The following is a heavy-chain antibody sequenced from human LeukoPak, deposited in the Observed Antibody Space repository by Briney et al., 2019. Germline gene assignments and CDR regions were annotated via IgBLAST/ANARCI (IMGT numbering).Heavy chain of an antibody. CDR1: GFTLSTFN. CDR3: ARLEYYYVSGNYYKLFDY. Sequence: GGSLRLSCAASGFTLSTFNMHWVRQAPGKGLEWVAVFSSDGRSTFYAENVQGRFTLSRENSKNTLSLQMNSLRDEDTAVYYCARLEYYYVSGNYYKLFDYWGQGTLVTVCS. D-gene: IGHD3-10*01. J-gene: IGHJ4*02. V-gene: IGHV3-30*03. CDR2: FSSDGRST.